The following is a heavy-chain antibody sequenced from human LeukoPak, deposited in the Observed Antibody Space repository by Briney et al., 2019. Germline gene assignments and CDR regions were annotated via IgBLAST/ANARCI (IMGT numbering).Heavy chain of an antibody. CDR1: GFTFSSYA. V-gene: IGHV3-21*01. J-gene: IGHJ4*02. CDR3: ARACGGDCYLSDY. CDR2: ISVSSSYI. Sequence: GGSLRLSCAASGFTFSSYAMSWVRQAPGKGLEWVSSISVSSSYIYYADSVKGRFTISRDNAKNSLYLQLNSLRVEDTAVYYCARACGGDCYLSDYWGQGTLVTVSS. D-gene: IGHD2-21*02.